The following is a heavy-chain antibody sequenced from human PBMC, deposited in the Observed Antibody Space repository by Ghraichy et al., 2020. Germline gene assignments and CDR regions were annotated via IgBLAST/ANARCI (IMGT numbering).Heavy chain of an antibody. J-gene: IGHJ6*03. CDR3: ARAVGDFWSGYFYYYYYYMDV. CDR2: ISSSSSTI. Sequence: LSLTCAASGFTFSSYSMNWVRQAPGKGLEWVSYISSSSSTIYYADSVKGRFTISRDNAKNSLYLQMNSLRDEDTAVYYCARAVGDFWSGYFYYYYYYMDVWGKGTTVTVSS. CDR1: GFTFSSYS. D-gene: IGHD3-3*01. V-gene: IGHV3-48*02.